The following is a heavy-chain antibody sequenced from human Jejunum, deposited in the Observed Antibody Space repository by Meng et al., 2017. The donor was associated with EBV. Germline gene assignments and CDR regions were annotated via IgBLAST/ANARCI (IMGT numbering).Heavy chain of an antibody. D-gene: IGHD1/OR15-1a*01. Sequence: EVQLVVSGGGLVQPGGVLRLSCAASGFTFSSSAMGWVRQAPGKGLEWVSSIGGSGGATYYADSVKGRFTIPRDNSKSTLYLQMNSLRAEDTAVYYCAKLTRAWGQGTLVTVSS. CDR2: IGGSGGAT. CDR1: GFTFSSSA. J-gene: IGHJ5*02. V-gene: IGHV3-23*04. CDR3: AKLTRA.